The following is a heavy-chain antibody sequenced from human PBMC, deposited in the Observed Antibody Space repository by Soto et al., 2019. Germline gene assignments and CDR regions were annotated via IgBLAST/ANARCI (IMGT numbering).Heavy chain of an antibody. V-gene: IGHV4-31*03. CDR1: GGSISSGGYY. CDR2: IYYSGST. Sequence: SETLSLTCTVSGGSISSGGYYWSWIRQHPGKGLEWIGYIYYSGSTYYNPSLKSRVTISVDTSKNQFSLKLSSVTAADTAVYYCARDRYSGSRFDYWGQGTLVTSPQ. J-gene: IGHJ4*02. D-gene: IGHD1-26*01. CDR3: ARDRYSGSRFDY.